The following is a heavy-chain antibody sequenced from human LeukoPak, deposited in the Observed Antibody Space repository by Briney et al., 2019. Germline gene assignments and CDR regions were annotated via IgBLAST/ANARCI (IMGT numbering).Heavy chain of an antibody. CDR2: IFYSGST. Sequence: SETLSLTCTVSGGSISSYYWSWIRQPPGKALEWIGNIFYSGSTYYSPSLKSRVTISLDTSRNQFSLKLNSVAAADTAVYYCAKSNGYGLIDIWGQGTMVTVSS. J-gene: IGHJ3*02. D-gene: IGHD3-22*01. CDR3: AKSNGYGLIDI. CDR1: GGSISSYY. V-gene: IGHV4-59*12.